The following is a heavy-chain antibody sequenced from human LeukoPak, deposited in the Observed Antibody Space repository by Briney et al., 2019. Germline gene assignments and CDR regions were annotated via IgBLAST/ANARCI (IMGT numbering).Heavy chain of an antibody. V-gene: IGHV3-48*04. CDR1: GFTFSYYN. CDR2: ISSGGTTI. D-gene: IGHD1-26*01. Sequence: GGSLRLSCAASGFTFSYYNMDWVRRAPGRGLEWVSSISSGGTTINYADSVKGRFTLSRDNAKNSLYLQMNSLRAEDTAVYYCARDREFDYWGQGTLVTVSS. J-gene: IGHJ4*02. CDR3: ARDREFDY.